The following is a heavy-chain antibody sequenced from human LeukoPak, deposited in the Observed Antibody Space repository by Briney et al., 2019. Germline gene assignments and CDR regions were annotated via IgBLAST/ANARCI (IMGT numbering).Heavy chain of an antibody. J-gene: IGHJ6*03. V-gene: IGHV4-34*01. CDR3: ARVRQLVGIYYYYYYMDV. Sequence: SETLSLTCAVYGGSFSGYYWSWIRQPPGKGLEWIGEINHSGSTNYNPSLKSRVTISVDTSKNQFSLKLSSVTAAVTAVCYCARVRQLVGIYYYYYYMDVWGKGTTVTVSS. CDR1: GGSFSGYY. CDR2: INHSGST. D-gene: IGHD6-6*01.